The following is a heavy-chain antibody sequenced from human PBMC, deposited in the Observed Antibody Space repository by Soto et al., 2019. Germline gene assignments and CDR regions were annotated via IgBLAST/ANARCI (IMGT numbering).Heavy chain of an antibody. CDR2: INVGNGNI. CDR1: GYTFINYA. V-gene: IGHV1-3*01. Sequence: ASVKVSCKASGYTFINYAMHWVRQAPGQRLEWMGCINVGNGNIQYSQKFQGRVSISRDTSANTVYMELSSLTSEDTAIYYCARGDGPGSWLIDYWGQGALVTVS. J-gene: IGHJ4*02. CDR3: ARGDGPGSWLIDY. D-gene: IGHD3-10*01.